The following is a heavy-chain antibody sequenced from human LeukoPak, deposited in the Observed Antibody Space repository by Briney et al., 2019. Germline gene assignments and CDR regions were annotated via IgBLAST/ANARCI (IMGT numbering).Heavy chain of an antibody. CDR1: GFTFSNSG. V-gene: IGHV3-30*18. CDR3: AKDSLDYGDYSWFDP. D-gene: IGHD4-17*01. J-gene: IGHJ5*02. Sequence: PGGSLRLSCAASGFTFSNSGMHWVRQAPGKGLEWVAVISYDGSNKYYADSAKGRFTISRDNPKNTLYLQMNSLRAEDTAVYYCAKDSLDYGDYSWFDPWGQGTLVTVSS. CDR2: ISYDGSNK.